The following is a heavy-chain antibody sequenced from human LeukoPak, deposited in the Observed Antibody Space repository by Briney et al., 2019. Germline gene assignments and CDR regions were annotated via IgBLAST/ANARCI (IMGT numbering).Heavy chain of an antibody. CDR3: AKGDGTNYYYYMDV. CDR1: GGSFSGYY. J-gene: IGHJ6*03. CDR2: ISGSGGST. D-gene: IGHD1-7*01. V-gene: IGHV3-23*01. Sequence: ETLSLTCAVYGGSFSGYYWSWVRQAPGKGLEWVSAISGSGGSTYYADSVKGRFTISRDNSKNTLYLQMNSLRAEDTAVYYCAKGDGTNYYYYMDVWGKGTTVTVSS.